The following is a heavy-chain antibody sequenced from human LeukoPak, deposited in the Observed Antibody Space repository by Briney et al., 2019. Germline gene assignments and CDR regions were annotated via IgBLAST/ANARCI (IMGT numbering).Heavy chain of an antibody. V-gene: IGHV1-2*06. CDR1: GYTFTGYY. Sequence: GASVKVSCKASGYTFTGYYRHWVRQAPGQGLEWMGRINPNSGGTNYAQKFQGRVTMTRDTSISTAYMGLSRLRSDDTAVYYCASPLTYYYDSSGYSSDYWGQGTLVTVSS. CDR2: INPNSGGT. D-gene: IGHD3-22*01. J-gene: IGHJ4*02. CDR3: ASPLTYYYDSSGYSSDY.